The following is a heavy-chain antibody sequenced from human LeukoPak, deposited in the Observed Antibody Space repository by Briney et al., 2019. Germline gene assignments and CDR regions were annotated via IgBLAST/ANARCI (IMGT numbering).Heavy chain of an antibody. D-gene: IGHD1-26*01. CDR2: IYSGGRT. CDR1: GFTVISNY. CDR3: VRTSGSFAGYFDF. V-gene: IGHV3-66*02. J-gene: IGHJ4*02. Sequence: SGGSLRLSCAASGFTVISNYMYWVRQTPGKGLECISVIYSGGRTYYADSVKGRFTISRDNSRNMLFLQMNSLRTEDTALYYCVRTSGSFAGYFDFWGQGTLVTVSS.